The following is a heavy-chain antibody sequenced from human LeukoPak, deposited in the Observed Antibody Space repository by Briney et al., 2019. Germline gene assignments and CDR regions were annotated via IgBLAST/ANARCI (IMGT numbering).Heavy chain of an antibody. Sequence: PSETLSLTCTVSGGSISSSSYYWGWIRQPPGKGLEWIGSIYYSGSTYYNPSLKSRVTVSVDTSKNQFSLKLSSVTAADTAVYYCARRVSGSPFDPWGQGTLVTVSS. V-gene: IGHV4-39*01. CDR2: IYYSGST. CDR3: ARRVSGSPFDP. D-gene: IGHD1-26*01. CDR1: GGSISSSSYY. J-gene: IGHJ5*02.